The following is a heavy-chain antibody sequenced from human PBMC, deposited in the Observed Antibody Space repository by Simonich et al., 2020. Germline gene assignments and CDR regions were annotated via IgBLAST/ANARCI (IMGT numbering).Heavy chain of an antibody. CDR2: ISSSSSYI. Sequence: EVQLVESGGGLVKPGGSLRLSCAASGFTFSSYSMNWVRQAPGKGLEWVSSISSSSSYIYYAASGKGRFTISRDNAKNSLYLQMNSLRAEDTAVYYCARANERDYWGQGTLVTVSS. CDR3: ARANERDY. V-gene: IGHV3-21*01. D-gene: IGHD1-1*01. J-gene: IGHJ4*02. CDR1: GFTFSSYS.